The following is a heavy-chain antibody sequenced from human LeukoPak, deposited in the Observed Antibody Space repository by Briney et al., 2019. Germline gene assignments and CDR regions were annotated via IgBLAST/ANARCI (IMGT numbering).Heavy chain of an antibody. Sequence: PGGSLRLSCAASGFTFSDYYMSWIRQAPGKGLEWVSYISSSGSTIYYADSVKGRFTVSRDNAKNSLYLQMNSLRAEDTAVYYCARVRWAAQEMDVWGKGTTVTVSS. CDR2: ISSSGSTI. CDR3: ARVRWAAQEMDV. J-gene: IGHJ6*04. CDR1: GFTFSDYY. D-gene: IGHD5-24*01. V-gene: IGHV3-11*01.